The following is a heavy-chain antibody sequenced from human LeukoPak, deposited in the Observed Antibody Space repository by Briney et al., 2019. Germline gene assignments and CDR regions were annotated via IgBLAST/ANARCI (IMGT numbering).Heavy chain of an antibody. CDR2: IIPIFGTA. J-gene: IGHJ4*02. CDR3: ARLGSLLTPFDY. D-gene: IGHD3-16*01. CDR1: VGTFISYA. Sequence: SSVKVSCKASVGTFISYAISWVRQAPGQGLEGMGGIIPIFGTANYAQKFQGRVTITADKSTSTAYMELSSLRSEDTAVYYCARLGSLLTPFDYWGQGTLVTVSS. V-gene: IGHV1-69*06.